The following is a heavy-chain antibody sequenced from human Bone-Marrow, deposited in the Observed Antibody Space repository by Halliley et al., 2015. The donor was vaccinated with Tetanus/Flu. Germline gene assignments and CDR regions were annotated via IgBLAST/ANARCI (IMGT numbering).Heavy chain of an antibody. Sequence: IGYIYYSGSPNCNPSLKSRVTISVDTSKEQVSLNPSSVTAADTAVFYCARRPQGHNYYGVFAFWGQGTLVTVSS. J-gene: IGHJ4*02. D-gene: IGHD3-10*01. CDR2: IYYSGSP. V-gene: IGHV4-59*01. CDR3: ARRPQGHNYYGVFAF.